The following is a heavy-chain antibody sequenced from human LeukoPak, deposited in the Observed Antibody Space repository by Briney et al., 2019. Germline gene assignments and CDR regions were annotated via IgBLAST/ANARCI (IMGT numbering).Heavy chain of an antibody. D-gene: IGHD6-19*01. Sequence: SVKVSCKASGYTFTSYDINWVRQATGKGLEWMGWMNPNSGNTGYAQKFQGRVTMTRDTSTSTVYMELSSLRSEDTAVYYCARRYSSGWYFDYWGQGTLVTVSS. CDR2: MNPNSGNT. CDR3: ARRYSSGWYFDY. V-gene: IGHV1-8*01. J-gene: IGHJ4*02. CDR1: GYTFTSYD.